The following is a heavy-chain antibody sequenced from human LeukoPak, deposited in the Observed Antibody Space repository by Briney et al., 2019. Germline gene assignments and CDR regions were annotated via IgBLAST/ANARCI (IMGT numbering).Heavy chain of an antibody. CDR3: VKARRGLTTVTFLDY. D-gene: IGHD4-17*01. CDR1: GVTFSSYG. CDR2: ISYDGSNK. J-gene: IGHJ4*02. Sequence: GRSLRLSCAASGVTFSSYGMHWVRQAPGKGLEWVAVISYDGSNKYYADSVKGRFTISRDNSKNTLYLQMNSLRAQDTAVYYCVKARRGLTTVTFLDYWGQGTLVTVSS. V-gene: IGHV3-30*18.